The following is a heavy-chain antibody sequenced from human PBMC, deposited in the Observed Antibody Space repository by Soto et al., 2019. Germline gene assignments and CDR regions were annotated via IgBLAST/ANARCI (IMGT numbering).Heavy chain of an antibody. Sequence: QVQLQESGPGLVKPSETLSLSCSVSGGSMSPYYWSWIRPPPGKGLAWIGDIYYSGSTSYNPSLKGRVTISVDTSKNQFSLKVTSVTAADTAVYYCARVGGDAAMVGGFDYWGQGTLVTVSS. V-gene: IGHV4-59*01. CDR3: ARVGGDAAMVGGFDY. CDR1: GGSMSPYY. D-gene: IGHD5-18*01. CDR2: IYYSGST. J-gene: IGHJ4*02.